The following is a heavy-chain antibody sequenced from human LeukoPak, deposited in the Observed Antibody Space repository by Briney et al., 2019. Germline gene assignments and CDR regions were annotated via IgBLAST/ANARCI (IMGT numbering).Heavy chain of an antibody. CDR3: ASMSAGSGWYDVRYYFDY. J-gene: IGHJ4*02. V-gene: IGHV3-9*01. CDR2: ISWNSVNI. Sequence: GGSLRLSCAASGFTFDDYAMHWVRQAPGKGLEWVSGISWNSVNIGHGDSVKGRFTISRDNAKNSLHLQMNSLRAEDTAVYYCASMSAGSGWYDVRYYFDYWGQGTLVTVSS. D-gene: IGHD6-19*01. CDR1: GFTFDDYA.